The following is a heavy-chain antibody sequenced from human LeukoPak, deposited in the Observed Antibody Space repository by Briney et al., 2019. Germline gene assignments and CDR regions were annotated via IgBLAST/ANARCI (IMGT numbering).Heavy chain of an antibody. J-gene: IGHJ3*02. V-gene: IGHV4-38-2*01. CDR2: INHSGST. D-gene: IGHD1-14*01. CDR1: GYSISSGYY. Sequence: SETLSLTCAVSGYSISSGYYWGWIRQPPGKGLEWIGEINHSGSTNYNPSLKSRVTISVDTSKNQFSLKLSSVTAADTAVYYCARGRRGPNRRYDAFDIWGQGTMVTVSS. CDR3: ARGRRGPNRRYDAFDI.